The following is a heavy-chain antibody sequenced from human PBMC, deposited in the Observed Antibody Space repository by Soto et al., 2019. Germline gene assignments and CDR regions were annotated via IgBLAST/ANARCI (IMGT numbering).Heavy chain of an antibody. Sequence: QVHLVQSGVEVKKPGASVKVSCKASGYTFSNYGFSWLRQAPGQGLEWMGWISTYRGNTNYARKFRGRVTMTTDTSTSTAFMELRSLTFDGTAVYYCSRMFVGPRYGEIDYWGQGTLVTVSS. D-gene: IGHD4-17*01. V-gene: IGHV1-18*01. J-gene: IGHJ4*02. CDR2: ISTYRGNT. CDR1: GYTFSNYG. CDR3: SRMFVGPRYGEIDY.